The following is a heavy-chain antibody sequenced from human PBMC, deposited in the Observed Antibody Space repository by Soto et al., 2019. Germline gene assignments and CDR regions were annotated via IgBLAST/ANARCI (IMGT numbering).Heavy chain of an antibody. V-gene: IGHV5-51*01. CDR2: IYPGDSDT. Sequence: GESLQISCKGSGYSFTSYWIGWVRQMPGKGLEWMGIIYPGDSDTRYSPSFQGQVTISADKSISTAYLQWSSLKASDTAMYYCVRSPKVTTTPYHEGLDVWSKGTSVTVCS. J-gene: IGHJ6*04. CDR1: GYSFTSYW. D-gene: IGHD4-4*01. CDR3: VRSPKVTTTPYHEGLDV.